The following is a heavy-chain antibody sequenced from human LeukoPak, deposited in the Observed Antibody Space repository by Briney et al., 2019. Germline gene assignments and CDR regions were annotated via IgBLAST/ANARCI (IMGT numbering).Heavy chain of an antibody. Sequence: SETLSLTCTVSGGSISSSSYFWGWIRQPPGKGLEWIGSIYYIGSTYYNPSLKSRVTISVDTSKNQFSLKLRSVTAADTAVYYRARQMRGGVDFDYWGQGTLVTVSS. CDR2: IYYIGST. V-gene: IGHV4-39*01. D-gene: IGHD3-16*01. CDR3: ARQMRGGVDFDY. J-gene: IGHJ4*02. CDR1: GGSISSSSYF.